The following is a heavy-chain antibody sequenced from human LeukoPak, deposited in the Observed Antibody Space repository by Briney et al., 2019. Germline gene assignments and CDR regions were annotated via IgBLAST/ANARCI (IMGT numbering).Heavy chain of an antibody. J-gene: IGHJ4*02. CDR2: ISSTGGST. V-gene: IGHV3-64*02. CDR1: GFTFSDYY. CDR3: ARGGAAAGTGGNDY. D-gene: IGHD6-13*01. Sequence: GGSLRLSCAASGFTFSDYYMSWIRQAPEKGLEYVSAISSTGGSTYYADSVKGRFTISRDNSKNTLYLQMGSLRGEDTAVYYCARGGAAAGTGGNDYWGQGTLVIVSS.